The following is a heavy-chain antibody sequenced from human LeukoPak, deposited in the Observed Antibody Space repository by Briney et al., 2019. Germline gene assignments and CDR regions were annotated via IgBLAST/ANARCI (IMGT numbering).Heavy chain of an antibody. V-gene: IGHV3-21*01. CDR1: GFTFSSYS. J-gene: IGHJ5*02. Sequence: PGGSLRLSCAASGFTFSSYSMNWVRQAPGKGLEWVSSISSSSSYIYYEDSVKGRFTISRDNAKNSLYLQMNSLRAEDTAVYYCARDAVIGWFDPWGQGTLVTVST. CDR2: ISSSSSYI. CDR3: ARDAVIGWFDP.